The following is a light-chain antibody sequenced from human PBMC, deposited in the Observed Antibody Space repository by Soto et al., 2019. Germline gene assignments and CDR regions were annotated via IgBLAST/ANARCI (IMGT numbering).Light chain of an antibody. CDR1: SSDVGGFNY. Sequence: QSALTQPASVSGSPGQSITISCTGTSSDVGGFNYVSWYQQYPGKAPTLMIFQVSSRSSGVSNRFFGSKSGNTASLTISVLQAEDEAEYYCSSYTSTSTFYVFGTGTKLTVL. CDR3: SSYTSTSTFYV. CDR2: QVS. V-gene: IGLV2-14*01. J-gene: IGLJ1*01.